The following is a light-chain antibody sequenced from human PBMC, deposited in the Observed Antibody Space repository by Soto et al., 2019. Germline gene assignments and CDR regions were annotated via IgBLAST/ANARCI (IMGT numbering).Light chain of an antibody. V-gene: IGLV2-14*01. J-gene: IGLJ1*01. Sequence: QSALTQPASVSGSPGQSITISCIGTSSDVGGYNYVSWYQQLPGKAPKLVIYEVSHRPSGVSYRFSGSKSGNTASLTISGLQAEDEADYYCGSYTSSNTPYVFGTGTKLTVL. CDR3: GSYTSSNTPYV. CDR2: EVS. CDR1: SSDVGGYNY.